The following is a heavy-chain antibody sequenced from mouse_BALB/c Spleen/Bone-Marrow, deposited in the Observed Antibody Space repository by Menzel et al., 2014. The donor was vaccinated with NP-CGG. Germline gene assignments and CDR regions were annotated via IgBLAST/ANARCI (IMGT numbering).Heavy chain of an antibody. J-gene: IGHJ3*01. V-gene: IGHV2-9*02. CDR2: IWAGGST. CDR3: VGDQEVRRIAY. CDR1: GFSLTSYG. D-gene: IGHD2-14*01. Sequence: VQLVESGPGLVAPSQSLSITCTVSGFSLTSYGVHWVRQPPGKGLEWLGVIWAGGSTNYKSALMSRLSIKKDNSKSQDFLKVNRLPTDDTAMYYCVGDQEVRRIAYWAPGTPVTVSA.